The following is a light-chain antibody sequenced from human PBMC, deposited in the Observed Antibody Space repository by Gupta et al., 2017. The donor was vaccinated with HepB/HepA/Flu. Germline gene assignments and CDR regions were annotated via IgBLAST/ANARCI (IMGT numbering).Light chain of an antibody. J-gene: IGLJ2*01. Sequence: QSALTQPASVSGSPGQSITISCTGTSSDVGSYNLVSWYQQHPGKAPKLMMEEVSKRPSGVSKRCAGSKSGNTASLTISGLQAEDEADDDCCSYAGSSTVVFGGGTKLTVL. V-gene: IGLV2-23*02. CDR3: CSYAGSSTVV. CDR1: SSDVGSYNL. CDR2: EVS.